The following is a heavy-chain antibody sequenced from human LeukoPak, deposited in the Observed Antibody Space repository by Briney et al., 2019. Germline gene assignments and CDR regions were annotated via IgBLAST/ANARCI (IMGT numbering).Heavy chain of an antibody. Sequence: SETLSLTCTVSGGSISSYYWSWIRQPPGKGLEWIGYIYNTGRSNYNPSIKSRVTISVDTSNNQFSLTLSSVTAADTAVYYCARSYYGSGSYYSLDYWGQGTLVTVSS. D-gene: IGHD3-10*01. V-gene: IGHV4-59*01. CDR3: ARSYYGSGSYYSLDY. CDR2: IYNTGRS. J-gene: IGHJ4*02. CDR1: GGSISSYY.